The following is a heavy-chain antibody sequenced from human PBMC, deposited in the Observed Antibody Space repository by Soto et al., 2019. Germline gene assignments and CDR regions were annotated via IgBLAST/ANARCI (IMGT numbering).Heavy chain of an antibody. D-gene: IGHD6-13*01. CDR3: ARGLGYSSSPNWFDP. V-gene: IGHV1-8*01. Sequence: ASVKVSCKASGYTLTSYDGNWVRQATGQGLEWMGWMNPNSGNTGYAQKFQGRVTMTRNTSISTAYMELSSLRSEDTAVYYCARGLGYSSSPNWFDPWGQGTLVTVSS. J-gene: IGHJ5*02. CDR2: MNPNSGNT. CDR1: GYTLTSYD.